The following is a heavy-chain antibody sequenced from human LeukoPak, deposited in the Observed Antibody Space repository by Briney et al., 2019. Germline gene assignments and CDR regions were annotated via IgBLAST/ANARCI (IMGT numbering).Heavy chain of an antibody. D-gene: IGHD4-17*01. Sequence: PSETLSLTCTVSGGSISSYYWSWIRQPPGKGLEWIGEINHSGSTNYNPSLKSRVTISVDTSKNQFSLKLSSVTAADTAVYYCARGTYLTVTTEYFLQYWGQGALVTVSS. CDR2: INHSGST. J-gene: IGHJ4*02. CDR3: ARGTYLTVTTEYFLQY. V-gene: IGHV4-34*01. CDR1: GGSISSYY.